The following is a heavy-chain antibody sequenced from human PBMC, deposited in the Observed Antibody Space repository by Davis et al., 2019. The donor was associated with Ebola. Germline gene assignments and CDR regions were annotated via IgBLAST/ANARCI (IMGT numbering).Heavy chain of an antibody. Sequence: SLKISCAASGFTFDDYAMYWARQAPGKGLEWVSGISWNSGIKTYADSVKGRFNISRDNAQNSLFLQMNSLRTEDTAFYYCARAKRMGATDFDYWGQGTLVTVSS. D-gene: IGHD1-26*01. CDR3: ARAKRMGATDFDY. V-gene: IGHV3-9*01. CDR1: GFTFDDYA. J-gene: IGHJ4*02. CDR2: ISWNSGIK.